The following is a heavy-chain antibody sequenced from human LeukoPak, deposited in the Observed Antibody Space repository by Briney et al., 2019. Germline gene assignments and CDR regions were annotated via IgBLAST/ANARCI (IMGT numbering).Heavy chain of an antibody. D-gene: IGHD4-17*01. CDR3: ARVFMYGYGDYGYVDL. J-gene: IGHJ2*01. Sequence: ASVKVSCKASGGTFSSYGITWVRQAPGQGLEWMGGIIPIFGTANYAQKFQGRVTITADESTTTAYMELSSLRSEDTAVYYCARVFMYGYGDYGYVDLWGRGTLVTVSS. CDR1: GGTFSSYG. V-gene: IGHV1-69*01. CDR2: IIPIFGTA.